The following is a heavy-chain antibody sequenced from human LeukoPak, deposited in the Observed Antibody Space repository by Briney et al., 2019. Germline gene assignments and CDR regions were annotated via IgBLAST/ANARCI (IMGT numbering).Heavy chain of an antibody. CDR3: ARGLFSPDHGDHYFDF. CDR2: INPNTGRT. Sequence: ASVKVSCKASGYTFTGYYLHWLRQAPGQGIEWMGQINPNTGRTHSAQKFQGRVTMTRDTSISTAYMEFSMLTSDDTAVYYCARGLFSPDHGDHYFDFWGQGTLVTVSS. D-gene: IGHD4-17*01. CDR1: GYTFTGYY. V-gene: IGHV1-2*06. J-gene: IGHJ4*02.